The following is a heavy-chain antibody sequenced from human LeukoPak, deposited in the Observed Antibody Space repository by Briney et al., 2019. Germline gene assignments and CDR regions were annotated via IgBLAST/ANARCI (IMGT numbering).Heavy chain of an antibody. CDR3: ARQLPRRGIIDY. CDR1: GGSISSYY. D-gene: IGHD1-1*01. J-gene: IGHJ4*02. Sequence: SEALSLTCTVSGGSISSYYWSWIRQPAGKGLEWIGRIYTSGSTNYNPSLKSRVTMSVDTSKNQFSLKLSSVTAADTAVYYCARQLPRRGIIDYWGQGTLVTVSS. CDR2: IYTSGST. V-gene: IGHV4-4*07.